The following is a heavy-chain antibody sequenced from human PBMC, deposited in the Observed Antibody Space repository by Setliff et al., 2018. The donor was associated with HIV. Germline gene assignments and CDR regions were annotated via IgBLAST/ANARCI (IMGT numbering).Heavy chain of an antibody. D-gene: IGHD4-17*01. J-gene: IGHJ4*02. Sequence: TLSLTCAVSGYSITNGYLWGWIRQAPGKGLEWIGSIYLTGSTYHNPSLKSRVTMSVDTSKNQFSLKMSSMTAADTAVYYCARHVNTVTTVIIDYFDYWGQGALVTVSS. V-gene: IGHV4-38-2*01. CDR2: IYLTGST. CDR1: GYSITNGYL. CDR3: ARHVNTVTTVIIDYFDY.